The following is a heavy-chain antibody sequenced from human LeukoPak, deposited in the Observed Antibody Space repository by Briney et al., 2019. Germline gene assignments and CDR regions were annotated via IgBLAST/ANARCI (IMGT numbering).Heavy chain of an antibody. CDR2: INHSGST. CDR1: GGSFSGYY. V-gene: IGHV4-34*01. Sequence: PSETLSLTCAVYGGSFSGYYWSWIRQPPGKGLEWIGEINHSGSTNYNPSLKSRVTISVDTSKNQFSLKLSSVTAADMAVYYCARRSSRPVVAATGALGGWFDPWGQGTLVTVSS. D-gene: IGHD2-15*01. J-gene: IGHJ5*02. CDR3: ARRSSRPVVAATGALGGWFDP.